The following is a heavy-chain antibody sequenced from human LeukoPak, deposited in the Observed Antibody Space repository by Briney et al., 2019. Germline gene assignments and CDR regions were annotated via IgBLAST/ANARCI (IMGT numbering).Heavy chain of an antibody. CDR2: IYYSGST. Sequence: PSETLSLTCTVSGGSIGSYYWSWIRQPPGKGLEWIGYIYYSGSTNYNPSLKSRVTISVDTSKNQFSLKLSSVTAADTAVYYCARLRVSSSTYYFDYWGQGTLVTVSS. CDR1: GGSIGSYY. CDR3: ARLRVSSSTYYFDY. D-gene: IGHD6-13*01. J-gene: IGHJ4*02. V-gene: IGHV4-59*08.